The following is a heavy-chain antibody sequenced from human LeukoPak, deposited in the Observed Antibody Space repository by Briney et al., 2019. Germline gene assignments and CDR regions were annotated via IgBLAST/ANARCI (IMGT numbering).Heavy chain of an antibody. J-gene: IGHJ6*04. V-gene: IGHV1-2*04. D-gene: IGHD3-10*01. CDR1: GYTFTGYY. CDR3: ARSTTMVRGVITRYYYGMDV. CDR2: INPNSGGT. Sequence: GASVKVSCKASGYTFTGYYMHWVRQAPGQGLEWMGWINPNSGGTNYAQKFQGWVTMTRDTSISTAYMELSRLRSDATAVYYCARSTTMVRGVITRYYYGMDVWGKGTTVTVSS.